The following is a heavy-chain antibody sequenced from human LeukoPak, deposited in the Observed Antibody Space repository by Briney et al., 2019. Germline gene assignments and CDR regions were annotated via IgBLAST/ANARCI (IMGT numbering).Heavy chain of an antibody. CDR2: INHSGST. Sequence: SETLSLTCAVYGGSFSGYYWSWIRQPPGKGLEWIGEINHSGSTNYNPSLKSRVTISVDTSKNQFSLKLSSVTAADTAVYYCARDQVRSAAAGTGHWFDPWGQGTLVTVSS. D-gene: IGHD6-13*01. J-gene: IGHJ5*02. V-gene: IGHV4-34*01. CDR1: GGSFSGYY. CDR3: ARDQVRSAAAGTGHWFDP.